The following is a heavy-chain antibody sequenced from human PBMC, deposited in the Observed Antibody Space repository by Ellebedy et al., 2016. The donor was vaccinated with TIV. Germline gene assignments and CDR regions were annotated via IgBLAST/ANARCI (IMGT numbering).Heavy chain of an antibody. D-gene: IGHD3-10*01. CDR3: ARVSRRVRGVKNARLLGYYGMDV. V-gene: IGHV4-34*01. CDR2: INHSGST. CDR1: GGSFSGYY. Sequence: SETLSLTCAVYGGSFSGYYWSWIRQPPGKGLEWIGEINHSGSTNYNPSLKSRVTISVDTSKNQFSLKLSSVTAADTAVYYCARVSRRVRGVKNARLLGYYGMDVWGQGTTVTVSS. J-gene: IGHJ6*02.